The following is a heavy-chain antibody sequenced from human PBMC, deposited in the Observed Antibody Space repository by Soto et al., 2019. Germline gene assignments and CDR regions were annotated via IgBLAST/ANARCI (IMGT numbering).Heavy chain of an antibody. Sequence: VTSVKVSCKASGYAFTNYGISWVRQAPGQGLEWMGWINTYNGNTNHAQKLQGRVTMTTDTSTSTAYMELRSLRSDDTAVYYCARGVGSGTYYNQYNWFDPWGQGTLGTVSS. V-gene: IGHV1-18*01. J-gene: IGHJ5*02. CDR2: INTYNGNT. CDR1: GYAFTNYG. CDR3: ARGVGSGTYYNQYNWFDP. D-gene: IGHD3-10*01.